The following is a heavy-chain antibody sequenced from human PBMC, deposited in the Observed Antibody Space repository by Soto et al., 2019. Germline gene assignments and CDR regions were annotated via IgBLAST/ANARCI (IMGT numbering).Heavy chain of an antibody. J-gene: IGHJ5*02. CDR1: GYTFTSYG. CDR2: ISAYNGNT. CDR3: ARSGYSSGWSWFDP. D-gene: IGHD6-19*01. Sequence: QVQLVQSGAEVKKPGAEVKVSCKASGYTFTSYGISWVRQAPGQGLEWMGWISAYNGNTNYAQKLQGRVTMSTETYTSTVYMELRSLSSDDTAVYYCARSGYSSGWSWFDPWGQGTLVTGSS. V-gene: IGHV1-18*01.